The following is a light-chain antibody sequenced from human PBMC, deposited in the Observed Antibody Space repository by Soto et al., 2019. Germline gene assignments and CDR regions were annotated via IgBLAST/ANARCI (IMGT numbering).Light chain of an antibody. V-gene: IGKV3D-15*01. CDR1: QTVTNH. Sequence: SGSQGGRATLSCRASQTVTNHLAWYQQKAGQAPRLLIFDASTRASGIPPRFSGSGSGTDFTLTISSLQPEDVATYYCQKYDSAPLTFGGGTKVDIK. CDR3: QKYDSAPLT. J-gene: IGKJ4*01. CDR2: DAS.